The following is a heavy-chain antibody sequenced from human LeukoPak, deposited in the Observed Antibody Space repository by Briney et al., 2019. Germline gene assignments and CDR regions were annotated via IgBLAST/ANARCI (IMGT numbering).Heavy chain of an antibody. Sequence: ASVKVSCKVSGYTLPELSMHWVRQAPGKELEWMGGFDPEDGETIYAQKFQGKVTMTEDTSTDTAYMELSSLRSEDTAVYYCVSFGPRTWSGYSSYTDVWGKGTTVTVSS. V-gene: IGHV1-24*01. CDR3: VSFGPRTWSGYSSYTDV. J-gene: IGHJ6*03. CDR1: GYTLPELS. CDR2: FDPEDGET. D-gene: IGHD3-3*01.